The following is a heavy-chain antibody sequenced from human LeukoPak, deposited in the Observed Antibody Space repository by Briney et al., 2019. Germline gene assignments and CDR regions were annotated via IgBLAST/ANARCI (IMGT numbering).Heavy chain of an antibody. J-gene: IGHJ4*02. CDR3: ARESRDTAWSLDL. CDR2: INPNSGGT. V-gene: IGHV1-2*02. D-gene: IGHD1-1*01. Sequence: ASVKVSCKTSGYTFTGYYMHWVRQAPGQGFEWMGWINPNSGGTNFAQKFQGRVTMTRDTSINTVYMELSSLGSDDTAVYYCARESRDTAWSLDLWGQGTLVTVSS. CDR1: GYTFTGYY.